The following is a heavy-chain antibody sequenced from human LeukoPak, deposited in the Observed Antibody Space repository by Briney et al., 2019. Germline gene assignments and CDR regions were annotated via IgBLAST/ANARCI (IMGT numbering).Heavy chain of an antibody. D-gene: IGHD3-3*01. V-gene: IGHV4-34*01. Sequence: SETLSLTCAVYGGSFSGYYWSWIRQPPGRGLEWIGEINHSGSTNYNPSLKSRVTISVDTSKNQFSLKLSSVTAADTAVYYCAREGAYYDFWSGYPYFDYWGQGTLVTVSS. J-gene: IGHJ4*02. CDR3: AREGAYYDFWSGYPYFDY. CDR2: INHSGST. CDR1: GGSFSGYY.